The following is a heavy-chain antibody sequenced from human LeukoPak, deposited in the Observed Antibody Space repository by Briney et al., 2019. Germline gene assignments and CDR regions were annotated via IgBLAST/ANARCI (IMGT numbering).Heavy chain of an antibody. CDR1: GGSISSSDYY. J-gene: IGHJ4*02. CDR2: IYYSGST. D-gene: IGHD5-12*01. CDR3: ARQLVATLAAFDY. Sequence: PSETLSLTCTVSGGSISSSDYYWGWIRQPPGKGLEWIGNIYYSGSTYYNPSLKSRVTISVDTSKNQFSLKLSSVTAADTAVYYCARQLVATLAAFDYWGQGTLVTVSS. V-gene: IGHV4-39*01.